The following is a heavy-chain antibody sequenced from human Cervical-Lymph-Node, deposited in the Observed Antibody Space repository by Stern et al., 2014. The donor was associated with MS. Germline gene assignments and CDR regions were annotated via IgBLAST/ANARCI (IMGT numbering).Heavy chain of an antibody. D-gene: IGHD2-15*01. CDR1: GYTFTSCG. CDR3: ARGLLGSENAFDI. J-gene: IGHJ3*02. V-gene: IGHV1-18*01. CDR2: ISADNGNT. Sequence: VQLEESGAEVKKPGASVKVSCKVSGYTFTSCGISWVRQAPGQGLEWMGWISADNGNTNSAQKLQGRVTMTTDTSTSTAYMELRSLRSDDTAVYYCARGLLGSENAFDIWGQGTMVTVSS.